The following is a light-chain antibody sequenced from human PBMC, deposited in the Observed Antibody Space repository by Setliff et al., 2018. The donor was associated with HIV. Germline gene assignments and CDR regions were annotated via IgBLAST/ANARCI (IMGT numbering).Light chain of an antibody. Sequence: QSALTQPASVSGSPGQSITISCTGTSSDVGSYNLVSWFQQRPGKAPKLIIYEVSQWPSGVSNRFSGSKSGNTASLTISGLQAEDEADYYCCSYAGSGTYVFGSGTKGTVL. CDR1: SSDVGSYNL. CDR3: CSYAGSGTYV. J-gene: IGLJ1*01. V-gene: IGLV2-23*02. CDR2: EVS.